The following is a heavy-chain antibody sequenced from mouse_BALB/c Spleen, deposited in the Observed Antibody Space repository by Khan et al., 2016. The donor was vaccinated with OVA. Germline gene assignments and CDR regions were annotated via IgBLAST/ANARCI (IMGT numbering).Heavy chain of an antibody. J-gene: IGHJ2*01. CDR1: GFTFSSYG. CDR3: ARMARTIN. V-gene: IGHV5-6-3*01. CDR2: INSNGGST. Sequence: EVQLQESGGGLVQPGGSLKLSCAASGFTFSSYGMSWVRQTPDKRLEFVATINSNGGSTYYPASVKGRFTISRDNAKNTLYLQMSSLKSEDTAMYYCARMARTINWGQGTTLTVSS.